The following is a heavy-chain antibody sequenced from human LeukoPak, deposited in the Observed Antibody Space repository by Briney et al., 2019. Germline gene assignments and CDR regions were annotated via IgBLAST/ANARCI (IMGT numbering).Heavy chain of an antibody. J-gene: IGHJ6*03. V-gene: IGHV4-39*01. CDR1: GGSISSSSYH. CDR2: IYYSGST. D-gene: IGHD2-21*01. Sequence: SETLSLTCTVSGGSISSSSYHWGWIRQPPGKGLEWIGSIYYSGSTYYNPSLKSRVTISVDTSKNQFSLKLSSVTAADTAVYYCARVVVIAIRDYYYMDVWGKGTTVTVSS. CDR3: ARVVVIAIRDYYYMDV.